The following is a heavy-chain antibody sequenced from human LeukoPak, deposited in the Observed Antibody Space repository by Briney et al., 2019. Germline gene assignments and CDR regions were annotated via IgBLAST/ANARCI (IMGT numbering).Heavy chain of an antibody. J-gene: IGHJ4*02. CDR1: GFRYSHYG. Sequence: GGTLRLSCVASGFRYSHYGMNWVRQAPGKGLEWVSFISSSSSYIYYADSVRGRFTISRDNSKNTLYLQMNSLRAEDTAVYYCANGVNLAYCGGDCYPPPFDYWGQGTLVTVSS. CDR3: ANGVNLAYCGGDCYPPPFDY. V-gene: IGHV3-21*01. D-gene: IGHD2-21*02. CDR2: ISSSSSYI.